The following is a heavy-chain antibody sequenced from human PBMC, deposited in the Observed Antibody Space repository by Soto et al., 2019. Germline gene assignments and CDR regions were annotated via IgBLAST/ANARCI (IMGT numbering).Heavy chain of an antibody. CDR1: GGSISSGGYY. Sequence: PSETLSLTCTVSGGSISSGGYYWSWIRQHPGKGLEWIGYIYYSGSTYYNPSLKSRVTISVDTSKNQFSLKLSSVTAADTAVYYCARDRGDCSSTSCYTAGLDYWGQGTLVTVSS. V-gene: IGHV4-31*03. CDR3: ARDRGDCSSTSCYTAGLDY. CDR2: IYYSGST. J-gene: IGHJ4*02. D-gene: IGHD2-2*02.